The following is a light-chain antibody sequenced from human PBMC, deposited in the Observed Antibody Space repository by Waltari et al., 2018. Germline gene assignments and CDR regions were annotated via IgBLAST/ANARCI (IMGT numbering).Light chain of an antibody. Sequence: DIQMTQSPSTLSASIGDRVTITCRASQNISRWLAWYQQKPGKAPNLLIYKTSSLQSGVPSRFSGSRSGTEFTLTISSLQPEDFATYYCQQYSTYSLWAFGQGTKVEIK. CDR3: QQYSTYSLWA. V-gene: IGKV1-5*03. CDR1: QNISRW. CDR2: KTS. J-gene: IGKJ1*01.